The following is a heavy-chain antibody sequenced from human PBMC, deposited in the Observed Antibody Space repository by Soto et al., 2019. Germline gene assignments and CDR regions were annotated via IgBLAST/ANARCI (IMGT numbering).Heavy chain of an antibody. CDR2: IKEDGSEK. V-gene: IGHV3-7*01. CDR3: ARGWGYFDSSGFPYLYAMDV. D-gene: IGHD3-22*01. CDR1: GFTCSTYW. J-gene: IGHJ6*02. Sequence: GGSLRLSCAASGFTCSTYWMSWVRQAPGKGLEWVANIKEDGSEKYYVDSVEGRFTISRDNAKNSLYLQMTSLRAEDTALYYCARGWGYFDSSGFPYLYAMDVWGQGTTVTVSS.